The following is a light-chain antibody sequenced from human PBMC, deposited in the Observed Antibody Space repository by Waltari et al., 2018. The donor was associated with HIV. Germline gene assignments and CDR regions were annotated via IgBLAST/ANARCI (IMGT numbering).Light chain of an antibody. CDR2: EVI. V-gene: IGLV2-11*01. CDR3: CSYAGNYTYVL. CDR1: SRDVGRCAS. Sequence: QAALTQPRSVSGSPGQSVTLPCTRTSRDVGRCASVSWYLQHPGKVPKLIIDEVIKRPSGVPDRFSCSKSGNTASLTNSGLQTEYEADYSCCSYAGNYTYVLFGGGTKLTGL. J-gene: IGLJ3*02.